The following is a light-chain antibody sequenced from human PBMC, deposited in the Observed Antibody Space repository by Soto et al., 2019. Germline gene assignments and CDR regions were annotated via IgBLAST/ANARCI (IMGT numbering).Light chain of an antibody. Sequence: QSVLTQPPSVSGAPGQRVTISCTGSSSNIGAGHDVHWYQQLPGTAPKLLIYGNNNRPSGVPDRFSGSKSGTSASLAITGLQAEDEADYYCQSYDSSLSGHHVVFGGGTKVTVL. J-gene: IGLJ2*01. CDR1: SSNIGAGHD. CDR3: QSYDSSLSGHHVV. CDR2: GNN. V-gene: IGLV1-40*01.